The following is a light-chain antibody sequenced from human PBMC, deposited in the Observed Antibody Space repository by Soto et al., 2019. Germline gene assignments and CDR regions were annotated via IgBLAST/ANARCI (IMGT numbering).Light chain of an antibody. CDR3: QSYDTSRSGGAV. V-gene: IGLV1-40*01. CDR1: SSNIGAGFD. CDR2: GNN. J-gene: IGLJ1*01. Sequence: QSVLTQSPSVSGAPGQRVSISCTGTSSNIGAGFDVHWYQQLPATAPKLLIYGNNNRPSGVPDRFSGSKSGTSASLAITGLQADEEADYYCQSYDTSRSGGAVFGTGTKLTVL.